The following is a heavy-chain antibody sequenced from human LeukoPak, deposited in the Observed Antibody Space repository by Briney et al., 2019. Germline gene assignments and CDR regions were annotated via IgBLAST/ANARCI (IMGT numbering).Heavy chain of an antibody. J-gene: IGHJ6*03. V-gene: IGHV3-7*04. Sequence: GGSLRLSCAASGFTFSSYWMSWVRQAPGKGLEWVANIKQDGSEKYYVDSVKGRFTISRDNAKNSLYLQMNSLRAEDTAVYYCARVNYDFWSGHYYYYYMDVWGKGTTVTVSS. CDR3: ARVNYDFWSGHYYYYYMDV. CDR2: IKQDGSEK. CDR1: GFTFSSYW. D-gene: IGHD3-3*01.